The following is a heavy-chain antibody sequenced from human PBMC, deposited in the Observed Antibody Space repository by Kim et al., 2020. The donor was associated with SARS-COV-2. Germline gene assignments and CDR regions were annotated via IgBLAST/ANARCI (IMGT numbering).Heavy chain of an antibody. CDR3: ARGHQSDIVVVPAATRFDP. Sequence: SETLSLTCAVYGGSFSGYYWSWIRQPPGKGLEWIGEINHSGSTNYNPSLKSRVTISVDTSKNQFSLKLSSVTAADTAVYYCARGHQSDIVVVPAATRFDP. CDR2: INHSGST. V-gene: IGHV4-34*01. J-gene: IGHJ5*02. D-gene: IGHD2-2*01. CDR1: GGSFSGYY.